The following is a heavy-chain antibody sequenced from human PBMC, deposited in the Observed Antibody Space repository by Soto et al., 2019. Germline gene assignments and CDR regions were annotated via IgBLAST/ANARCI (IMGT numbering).Heavy chain of an antibody. D-gene: IGHD3-10*01. CDR3: ARGSDYYYGSGSPHWFDP. J-gene: IGHJ5*02. V-gene: IGHV4-59*08. CDR1: GGSISSYY. CDR2: IYYSGST. Sequence: SETLSLTCTVSGGSISSYYWSWIRQPPGKGLEWIGYIYYSGSTNYNPSLKSRVTISVDTSKNQFSLKLSSVTAADTAVYYCARGSDYYYGSGSPHWFDPWGQGTLVTVSS.